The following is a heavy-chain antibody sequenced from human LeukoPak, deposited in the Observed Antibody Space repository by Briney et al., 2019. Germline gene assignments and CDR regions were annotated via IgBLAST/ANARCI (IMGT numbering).Heavy chain of an antibody. CDR2: ISGSGGST. Sequence: QPGGSLRLSCAASGFTFSSYGMSWVRQAPGKGLEWVSAISGSGGSTYYADSVKGRFTISRDNSKNTLYLQMSSLRAEDTAVYYCAKDRQRKYQLREWDYWGQGTLVTVSS. V-gene: IGHV3-23*01. CDR1: GFTFSSYG. CDR3: AKDRQRKYQLREWDY. J-gene: IGHJ4*02. D-gene: IGHD2-2*01.